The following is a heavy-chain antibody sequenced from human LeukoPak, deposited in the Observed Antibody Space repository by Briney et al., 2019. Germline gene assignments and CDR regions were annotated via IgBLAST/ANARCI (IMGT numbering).Heavy chain of an antibody. CDR3: AGDYYDSSGYFPY. D-gene: IGHD3-22*01. Sequence: GGSLRLSCAASGFTFSSFEMHWVRQAPGKGLEWVSYVSSDGSTIYYADSVKGRFTISRDNAKNSLYLQMNSLRAEDTAVYYCAGDYYDSSGYFPYWGQGTLVTVSS. CDR1: GFTFSSFE. CDR2: VSSDGSTI. J-gene: IGHJ4*02. V-gene: IGHV3-48*03.